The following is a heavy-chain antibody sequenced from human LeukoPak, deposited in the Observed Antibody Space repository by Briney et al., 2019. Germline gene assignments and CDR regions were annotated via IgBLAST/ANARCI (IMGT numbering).Heavy chain of an antibody. CDR2: ISTYNGNT. J-gene: IGHJ4*02. CDR1: GYTFTGYY. CDR3: ARGAAVAGQDY. Sequence: ASVKVSCKASGYTFTGYYMHWVRQAPGQGLEWMGWISTYNGNTNYAQKLQGRVTMTTDTSTSTAYMELRSLRSDDTAVYYCARGAAVAGQDYWGQGTLVTVSS. D-gene: IGHD6-19*01. V-gene: IGHV1-18*04.